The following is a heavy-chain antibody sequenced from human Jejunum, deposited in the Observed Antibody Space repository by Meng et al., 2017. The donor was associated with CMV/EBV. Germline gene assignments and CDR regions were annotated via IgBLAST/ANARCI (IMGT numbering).Heavy chain of an antibody. CDR3: AKDLYYGDPAAFPL. J-gene: IGHJ3*01. CDR1: GFALSSWN. V-gene: IGHV3-21*01. Sequence: GFALSSWNMNWVRQAPGKGLEWGSSISGNSNYLYYADSLKGRFTISRDNAKNSLYLQMDSLRAEDTAVYYCAKDLYYGDPAAFPLWGQGTMVTVSS. CDR2: ISGNSNYL. D-gene: IGHD2-21*01.